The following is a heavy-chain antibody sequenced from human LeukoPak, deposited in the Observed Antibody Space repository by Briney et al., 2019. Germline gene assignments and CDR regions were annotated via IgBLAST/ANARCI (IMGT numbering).Heavy chain of an antibody. CDR3: ARFGSNPYYFDY. D-gene: IGHD3-10*01. CDR2: IYYSGST. V-gene: IGHV4-59*08. Sequence: ASETLSLTCTVSGGSISSYYWSWIRQPPGKGLEWIGYIYYSGSTNYNPSLKSRVPISVDTSKNQFSLKQSSVTAADTAVYYCARFGSNPYYFDYWGQGTLVTVSS. CDR1: GGSISSYY. J-gene: IGHJ4*02.